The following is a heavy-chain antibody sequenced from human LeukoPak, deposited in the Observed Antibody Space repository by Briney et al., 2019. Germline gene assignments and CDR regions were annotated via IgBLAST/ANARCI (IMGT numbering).Heavy chain of an antibody. CDR2: ISGSGGST. CDR1: GFTFSSYA. V-gene: IGHV3-23*01. D-gene: IGHD2-2*01. Sequence: GSLRLSCAASGFTFSSYAMSWVRQAPGKGLEWVSAISGSGGSTYYADSVKGRFTISRDNSKSTLYLQMNSLRAEDTAVYYCAKLIYCSSTSCSEFDYWGQGTLVTVSS. CDR3: AKLIYCSSTSCSEFDY. J-gene: IGHJ4*02.